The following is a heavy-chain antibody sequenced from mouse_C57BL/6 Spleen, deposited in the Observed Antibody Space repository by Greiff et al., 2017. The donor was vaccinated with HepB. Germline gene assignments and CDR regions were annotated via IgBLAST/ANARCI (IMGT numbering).Heavy chain of an antibody. J-gene: IGHJ2*01. V-gene: IGHV1-81*01. Sequence: QVQLKQSGAELARPGASVKLSCKASGYTFTSYGISWVKQRTGQGLEWIGEIYPRSGNTYYNEKFKGKATLTADKSSSTAYMELRSLTSEDSAVYFCARGLTGTPYFDYWGQGTTLTVSS. CDR1: GYTFTSYG. D-gene: IGHD4-1*01. CDR3: ARGLTGTPYFDY. CDR2: IYPRSGNT.